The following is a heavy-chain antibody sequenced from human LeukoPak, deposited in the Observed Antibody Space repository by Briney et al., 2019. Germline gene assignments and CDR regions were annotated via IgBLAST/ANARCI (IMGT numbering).Heavy chain of an antibody. CDR1: GFTFSSYA. V-gene: IGHV3-23*01. Sequence: GGSLRLSCAASGFTFSSYAMSWVRQAPGKGLEWVSVVSGSGGSAYYAEYVKGRFTISRDNSKNTLYLQMNSLRAEDSAVYYCATLEMATIRGDYWGQGTLVTVSS. CDR3: ATLEMATIRGDY. D-gene: IGHD5-24*01. J-gene: IGHJ4*02. CDR2: VSGSGGSA.